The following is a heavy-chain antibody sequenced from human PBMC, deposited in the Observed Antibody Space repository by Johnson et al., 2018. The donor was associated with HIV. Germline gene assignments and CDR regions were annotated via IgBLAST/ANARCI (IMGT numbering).Heavy chain of an antibody. V-gene: IGHV3-30*14. Sequence: QVQLVESGGGLVKPGGSLRLSCAASGFTFSNAWMNWVRQAPGKGLEWVAVISYDGSNTYYADSVKGRFTISRDNSKNTLYIQMNSLRAEDTAVYYCATSHGSHGAFDIWGQGTMVTVSS. CDR3: ATSHGSHGAFDI. J-gene: IGHJ3*02. CDR1: GFTFSNAW. CDR2: ISYDGSNT. D-gene: IGHD1-26*01.